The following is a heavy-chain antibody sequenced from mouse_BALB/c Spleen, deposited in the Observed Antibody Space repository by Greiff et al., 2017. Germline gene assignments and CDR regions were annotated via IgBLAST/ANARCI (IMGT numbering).Heavy chain of an antibody. Sequence: DVHLVESGGGLVKPGGSLKLSCAASGFTFSSYAMSWVRQTPEKRLEWVASISSGGSTYYPDSVKGRFTISRDNARNILYLQMSSLRSEDTAMYYCARGGDYGGAWFAYWGQGTLVTVSA. J-gene: IGHJ3*01. CDR1: GFTFSSYA. CDR2: ISSGGST. CDR3: ARGGDYGGAWFAY. V-gene: IGHV5-6-5*01. D-gene: IGHD2-4*01.